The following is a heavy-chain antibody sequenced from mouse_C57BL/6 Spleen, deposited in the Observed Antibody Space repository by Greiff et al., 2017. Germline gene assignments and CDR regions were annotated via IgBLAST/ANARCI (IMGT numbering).Heavy chain of an antibody. V-gene: IGHV14-2*01. D-gene: IGHD1-1*01. CDR2: IDPEDGET. CDR3: AHITSCWYFYV. Sequence: EVQLVESGAELVKPGASVKLSCTASGFNIKDYYMHWVKQRTEQGLEWIGRIDPEDGETKYAPKFQGNATITANTSSNTAYLHLSSLTSENTAFYYCAHITSCWYFYVSGTGTTVTVSS. CDR1: GFNIKDYY. J-gene: IGHJ1*03.